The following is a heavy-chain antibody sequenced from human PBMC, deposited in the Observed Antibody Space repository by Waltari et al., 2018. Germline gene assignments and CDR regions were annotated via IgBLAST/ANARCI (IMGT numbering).Heavy chain of an antibody. V-gene: IGHV3-9*01. CDR2: ISWNSGSI. D-gene: IGHD3-10*01. J-gene: IGHJ4*02. CDR3: AKTVAAIDLSPGYFDD. CDR1: GFTFDDYA. Sequence: EVQLVESGGGLVQPGRSMRLSCAGSGFTFDDYAMQWVRQAPGKGLEWVSGISWNSGSIGYADSVTGRFTISIANAKNSLYLQLNSLRAEYTAVDYCAKTVAAIDLSPGYFDDWGQGTLVTVSS.